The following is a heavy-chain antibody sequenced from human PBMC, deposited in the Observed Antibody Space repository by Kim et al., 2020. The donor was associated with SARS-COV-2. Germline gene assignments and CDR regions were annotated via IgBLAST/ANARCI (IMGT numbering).Heavy chain of an antibody. D-gene: IGHD2-15*01. Sequence: SVKGRFTISRDNSKTPLYLQMNNLRAEDTAVYFCAKDGEYCSGGNCYYFDCWGQGTLVTVSS. J-gene: IGHJ4*02. V-gene: IGHV3-23*01. CDR3: AKDGEYCSGGNCYYFDC.